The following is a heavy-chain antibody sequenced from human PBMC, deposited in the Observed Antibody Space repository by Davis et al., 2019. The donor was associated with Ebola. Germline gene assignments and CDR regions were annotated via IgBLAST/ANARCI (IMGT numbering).Heavy chain of an antibody. D-gene: IGHD5-12*01. J-gene: IGHJ3*02. CDR3: TTPGGQDSGYDVFDI. CDR1: GYSFTGFY. Sequence: AASVKVSCKTSGYSFTGFYIHWVRRATGQGLEWVGRINPNSGDTSYAQKFQGRVTVTRDTSTTTVYMDLSSLRSEDTALYYCTTPGGQDSGYDVFDIWGQGTMVTVSS. V-gene: IGHV1-46*01. CDR2: INPNSGDT.